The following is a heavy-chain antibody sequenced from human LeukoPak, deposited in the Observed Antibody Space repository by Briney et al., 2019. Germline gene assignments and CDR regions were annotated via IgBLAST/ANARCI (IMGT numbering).Heavy chain of an antibody. J-gene: IGHJ5*02. CDR2: ITPIFGTA. CDR1: GGTFSSYA. V-gene: IGHV1-69*13. Sequence: VKVSCKASGGTFSSYAISWVRQAPGQGLEWMGGITPIFGTANYAQKFQGRVTITADESTSTAYMELSSLRSEDTAVYYCARAKAAAARINWFDPWGQGTLVTVSS. CDR3: ARAKAAAARINWFDP. D-gene: IGHD6-13*01.